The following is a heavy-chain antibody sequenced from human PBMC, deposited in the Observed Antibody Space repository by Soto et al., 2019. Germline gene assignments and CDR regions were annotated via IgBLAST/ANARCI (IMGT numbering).Heavy chain of an antibody. Sequence: PGGSLRLSCTASGFTFGDYAMSWFRQAPGRGLEWVGFIRSKTYGGTTEYAASVNGRFTISRDESKSIAYLQMNSLKTEDTAVYYCTREGVEGGWYGPLGDDYYSYMDVWGKGTTVTVSS. CDR1: GFTFGDYA. V-gene: IGHV3-49*03. CDR2: IRSKTYGGTT. J-gene: IGHJ6*03. CDR3: TREGVEGGWYGPLGDDYYSYMDV. D-gene: IGHD6-19*01.